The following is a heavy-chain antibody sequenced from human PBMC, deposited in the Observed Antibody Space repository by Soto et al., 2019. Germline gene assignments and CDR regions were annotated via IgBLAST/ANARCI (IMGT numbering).Heavy chain of an antibody. CDR1: GGSISSYY. V-gene: IGHV4-59*01. CDR3: ARGLLELRLGWFDP. J-gene: IGHJ5*02. CDR2: IYYSGST. D-gene: IGHD3-16*01. Sequence: QVQLQESGPGLVKPSETLSLTCTVSGGSISSYYWSWIRQPPGKGLEWIGYIYYSGSTNYNPSLKSRVTISVDTSKNQFSLKLSSVTAADTAVYYCARGLLELRLGWFDPWGQGTLVTVSS.